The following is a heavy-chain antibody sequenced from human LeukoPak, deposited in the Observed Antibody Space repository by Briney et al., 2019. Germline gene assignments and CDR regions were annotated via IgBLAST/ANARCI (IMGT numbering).Heavy chain of an antibody. CDR3: ARDSVVAATRFFGN. V-gene: IGHV1-2*02. J-gene: IGHJ4*02. CDR2: INPNSGGT. D-gene: IGHD2-15*01. Sequence: ASVKVSCKASGYTFTGYYMHWVRQAPGQGLEWMGWINPNSGGTNYAQKVQGSVTMTRDTSISTAYRELSRLRSDDTAVYYCARDSVVAATRFFGNWGQGTLVTVSS. CDR1: GYTFTGYY.